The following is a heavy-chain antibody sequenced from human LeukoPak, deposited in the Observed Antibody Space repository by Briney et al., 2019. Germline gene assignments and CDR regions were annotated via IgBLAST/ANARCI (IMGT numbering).Heavy chain of an antibody. Sequence: SVKVSCKASGGTFSSYAISWVRQAPGQGLEWMGRIIPILGIANYAQKSQGRVTITADKSTSTAYMELSSLRSEDTAVYYCARVGDSSSPRRYYYYGMDVWGQGTTVTVSS. J-gene: IGHJ6*02. V-gene: IGHV1-69*04. CDR2: IIPILGIA. D-gene: IGHD6-13*01. CDR1: GGTFSSYA. CDR3: ARVGDSSSPRRYYYYGMDV.